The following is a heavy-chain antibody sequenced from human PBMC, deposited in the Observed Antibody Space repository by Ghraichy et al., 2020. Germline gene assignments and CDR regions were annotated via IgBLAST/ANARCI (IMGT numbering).Heavy chain of an antibody. J-gene: IGHJ4*02. Sequence: GGSLRLSCAASGFTFSSYAMSWVRQAPGKGLEWVSAISGSGGSTYYADSVKGRFTISRDNSKNTLYLQMNSLRAEDTAVYYCAKFGESKYCSGGSCYSSGFDYWGQGTLVTVSS. CDR2: ISGSGGST. CDR1: GFTFSSYA. D-gene: IGHD2-15*01. V-gene: IGHV3-23*01. CDR3: AKFGESKYCSGGSCYSSGFDY.